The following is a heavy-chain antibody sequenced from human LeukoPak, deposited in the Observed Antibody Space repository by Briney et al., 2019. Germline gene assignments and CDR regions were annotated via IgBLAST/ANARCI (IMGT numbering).Heavy chain of an antibody. Sequence: SETLSLTCTVSGASISSSTYYWGWIRQPPGKGLEWIGSIYYSGSTYYNPSLKSRVTISVDTSKNQFSLKLSSVTAADTAVYYCARPAEATGYAEYFQHWGQGTLVTVSS. CDR3: ARPAEATGYAEYFQH. J-gene: IGHJ1*01. CDR1: GASISSSTYY. V-gene: IGHV4-39*01. CDR2: IYYSGST. D-gene: IGHD5-12*01.